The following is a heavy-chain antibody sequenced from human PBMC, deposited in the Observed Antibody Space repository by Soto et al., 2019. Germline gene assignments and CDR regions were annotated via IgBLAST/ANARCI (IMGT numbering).Heavy chain of an antibody. CDR2: ISSSSSTI. CDR1: GFTFSSYS. D-gene: IGHD2-2*01. J-gene: IGHJ5*02. CDR3: AREGIVVVPAAINWFDP. Sequence: QPGGSLRLSCAASGFTFSSYSMNWVRQAPGKGLEWVSYISSSSSTIYYADSVKGRFTISRDNAKNSLYLQMNSLRAEDTAVYYCAREGIVVVPAAINWFDPWGQGTLVTVSS. V-gene: IGHV3-48*01.